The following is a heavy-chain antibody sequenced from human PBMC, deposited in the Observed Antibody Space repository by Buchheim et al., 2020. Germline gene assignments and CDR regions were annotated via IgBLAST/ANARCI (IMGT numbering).Heavy chain of an antibody. D-gene: IGHD2-2*01. J-gene: IGHJ4*02. CDR3: AKAFVRYCSSTSCYLAGY. CDR1: GFTFSSYA. Sequence: EVQLLESGGGLVQPGGSLRLSCAASGFTFSSYAMSWVRQAPGKGLEWVSAIRGSGGSTYYADSVKGRFTISRDNSKNTRDLQMNSLRAEDTAVYYCAKAFVRYCSSTSCYLAGYWGQGTL. CDR2: IRGSGGST. V-gene: IGHV3-23*01.